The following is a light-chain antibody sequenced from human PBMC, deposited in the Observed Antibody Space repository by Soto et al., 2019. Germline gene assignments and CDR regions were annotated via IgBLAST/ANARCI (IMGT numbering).Light chain of an antibody. J-gene: IGKJ4*01. CDR2: AAS. V-gene: IGKV1-39*01. CDR1: QSISSY. Sequence: DIQMTQSPSSLSASVGDRVTITCRTSQSISSYLNWYQQKPGKVPKLLIYAASSLQSGVPSRFSGSGSGTDFTLTISSLQPEDFATYHCQQSYSTPLTFGGGTKVEIK. CDR3: QQSYSTPLT.